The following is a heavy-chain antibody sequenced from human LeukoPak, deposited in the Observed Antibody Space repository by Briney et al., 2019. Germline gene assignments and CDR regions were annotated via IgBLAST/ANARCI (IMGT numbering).Heavy chain of an antibody. CDR3: ARAIAAPWD. CDR1: GGSFSDYY. Sequence: SETLSLTCAVYGGSFSDYYWSWIRQPPGKGLEWIGEINHSGSTNYNPSLKSRVTISVDTSKNQFSLKLSSVTAADTAVYYCARAIAAPWDWGQGTLVTVSS. CDR2: INHSGST. V-gene: IGHV4-34*01. J-gene: IGHJ4*02. D-gene: IGHD6-6*01.